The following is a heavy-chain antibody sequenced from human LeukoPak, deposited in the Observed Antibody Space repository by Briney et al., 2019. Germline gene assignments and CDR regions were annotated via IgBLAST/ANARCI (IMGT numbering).Heavy chain of an antibody. CDR3: ARVAKYYYGSETYYFFEH. V-gene: IGHV3-9*01. Sequence: GGSLRLSCAASGFTFDDYAMHWVRQAPGKGLEWVSDISWNSGIIAYADSVKGRFTISRGNAKNSLYLQMNSLRAEDTALYYCARVAKYYYGSETYYFFEHWGQGTPVTASS. J-gene: IGHJ4*02. CDR1: GFTFDDYA. CDR2: ISWNSGII. D-gene: IGHD3-10*01.